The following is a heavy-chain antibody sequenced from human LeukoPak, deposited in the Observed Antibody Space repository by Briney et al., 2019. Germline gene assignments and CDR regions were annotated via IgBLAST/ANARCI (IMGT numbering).Heavy chain of an antibody. CDR3: ARDQYDTWSRRGNFDS. V-gene: IGHV3-7*03. D-gene: IGHD3-3*01. J-gene: IGHJ4*02. Sequence: KAGGSLRLSCVASGFTFGKYWMSWVRQAPGKGLEWVANIKLDGSEKNYVDSVKGRITISRDNTKNSLYLQMNSLRVEDTAVFYCARDQYDTWSRRGNFDSWGQGTLVIVSS. CDR1: GFTFGKYW. CDR2: IKLDGSEK.